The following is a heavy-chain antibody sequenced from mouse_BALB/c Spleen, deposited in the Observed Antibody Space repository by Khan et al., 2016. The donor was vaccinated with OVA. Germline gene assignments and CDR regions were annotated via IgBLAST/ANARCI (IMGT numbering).Heavy chain of an antibody. CDR3: ARSYGSWAMDY. Sequence: EVQLQESGPGLLKPSQSLSLTCTVTGYSITSDYAWNWIRQFPGNKLEWMAYIGYSGSTTYNPSLRSRISITRDTSKNQFFLQLNSVTTEDTATYFCARSYGSWAMDYWGQGTSVTVSS. V-gene: IGHV3-2*02. CDR1: GYSITSDYA. D-gene: IGHD1-1*01. CDR2: IGYSGST. J-gene: IGHJ4*01.